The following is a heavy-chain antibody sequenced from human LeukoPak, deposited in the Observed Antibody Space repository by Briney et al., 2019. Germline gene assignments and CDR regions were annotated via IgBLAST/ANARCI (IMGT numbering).Heavy chain of an antibody. J-gene: IGHJ3*02. V-gene: IGHV3-15*01. CDR1: GFTFSNAW. CDR2: IKSKTDGGTT. D-gene: IGHD1-26*01. CDR3: TTDPGNIVGAIGEDAFDI. Sequence: GGSLRLSCAASGFTFSNAWMSWVRQAPGKGLEWVGRIKSKTDGGTTDYAAPVKGRFTISRDDSKNTLSLQMNSLKTEDTAVYYCTTDPGNIVGAIGEDAFDIWGQGTMVTVSS.